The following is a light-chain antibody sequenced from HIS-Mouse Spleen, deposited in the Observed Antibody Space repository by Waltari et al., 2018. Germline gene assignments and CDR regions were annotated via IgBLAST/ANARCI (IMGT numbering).Light chain of an antibody. J-gene: IGKJ2*01. CDR3: QQYNNYSYT. Sequence: DIQMTHSPSTLPASVGDRVTITCQASQSISSCLAWYQQKPGKAPKLLIYEASNLESGVPSRFSGSGSGTEFTLTISSLQPDDFATYYCQQYNNYSYTFGQGTKLEIK. CDR2: EAS. V-gene: IGKV1-5*03. CDR1: QSISSC.